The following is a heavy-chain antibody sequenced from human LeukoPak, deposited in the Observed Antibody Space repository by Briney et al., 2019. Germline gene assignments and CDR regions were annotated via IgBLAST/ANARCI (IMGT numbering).Heavy chain of an antibody. CDR3: ARGSTYYDSSGQVPFDY. V-gene: IGHV3-23*01. D-gene: IGHD3-22*01. J-gene: IGHJ4*02. CDR1: GFTFSNYA. Sequence: GGSLRLSCAASGFTFSNYAISWVRQAPGEGLEWVSSISNAGDSTLHADSVKGRFTISRDNSKNTLYLQMSSLSAADTAVYYCARGSTYYDSSGQVPFDYWGQGTLVTVSS. CDR2: ISNAGDST.